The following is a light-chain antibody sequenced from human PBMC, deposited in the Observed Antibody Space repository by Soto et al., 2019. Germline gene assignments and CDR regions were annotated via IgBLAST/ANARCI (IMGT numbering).Light chain of an antibody. Sequence: DIQMTQSPSTLSASVGDRVTITCRASQSVNSWLAWYQQKPGKAPKLLIYRASTLESGVPSRFSGSGSGTEFTLTISRLQPDDFATYYCQSYYSSSPWTFGQGTKVEIE. J-gene: IGKJ1*01. CDR2: RAS. V-gene: IGKV1-5*03. CDR3: QSYYSSSPWT. CDR1: QSVNSW.